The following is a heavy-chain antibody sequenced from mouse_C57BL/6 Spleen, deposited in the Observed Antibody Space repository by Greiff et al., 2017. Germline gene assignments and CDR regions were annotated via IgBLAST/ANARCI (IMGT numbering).Heavy chain of an antibody. CDR3: ARDYYGSSYYFDD. CDR2: INPSSGYT. D-gene: IGHD1-1*01. J-gene: IGHJ2*01. Sequence: QVQLKESGAELAKPGASVKLSCKASGYTFTSYWMHWVKQRPGQGLEWIGYINPSSGYTKYNQKFKDKATLTADKSSSTAYMQLSSLTYEDSAVYYCARDYYGSSYYFDDWGQGTTLTVSS. V-gene: IGHV1-7*01. CDR1: GYTFTSYW.